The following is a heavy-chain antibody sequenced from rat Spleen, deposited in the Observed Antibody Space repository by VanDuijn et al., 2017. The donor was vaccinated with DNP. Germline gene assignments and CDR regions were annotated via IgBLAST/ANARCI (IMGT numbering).Heavy chain of an antibody. J-gene: IGHJ2*01. CDR3: VRWNSGHFDY. CDR1: GFTFSDYN. Sequence: EVQLVASGGGLVQPGRSLKLSCAASGFTFSDYNLAWVRQAPKKGLEWVAYIGSPAYAPYYTDSVKGRFAISRDNAKSTLYLQMNSLRSEDMATYYCVRWNSGHFDYWGQGVMVTVSS. CDR2: IGSPAYAP. D-gene: IGHD4-3*01. V-gene: IGHV5-22*01.